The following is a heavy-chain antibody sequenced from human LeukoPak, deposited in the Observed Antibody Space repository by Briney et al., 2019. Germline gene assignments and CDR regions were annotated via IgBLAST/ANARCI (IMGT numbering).Heavy chain of an antibody. CDR3: ARDQGVGAPTRNDAFDI. CDR1: GGSIISSSYY. J-gene: IGHJ3*02. V-gene: IGHV4-39*07. Sequence: SETLSLTCTVSGGSIISSSYYWGWIRQPPGKGLEWIGSIYYSGNTDYNPSLKSRVTISVETSKNQFSLKLSSVTAADTAVYYCARDQGVGAPTRNDAFDIWGQGTMVTVSS. CDR2: IYYSGNT. D-gene: IGHD1-26*01.